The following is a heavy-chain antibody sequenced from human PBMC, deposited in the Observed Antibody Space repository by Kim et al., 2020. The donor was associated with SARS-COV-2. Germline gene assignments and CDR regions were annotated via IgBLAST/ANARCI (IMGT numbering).Heavy chain of an antibody. V-gene: IGHV4-39*01. D-gene: IGHD6-13*01. J-gene: IGHJ5*02. CDR1: GGSISSSSYY. CDR2: IYYSGST. CDR3: ARHSGSSWPPATFT. Sequence: SQTLSLTCTVSGGSISSSSYYWGWIRQPPGKGLEWIGSIYYSGSTYYNPSLKSRVTISVDTSKNQFSLKLSSVTAADTAVYYCARHSGSSWPPATFTWGQGTLVTVSS.